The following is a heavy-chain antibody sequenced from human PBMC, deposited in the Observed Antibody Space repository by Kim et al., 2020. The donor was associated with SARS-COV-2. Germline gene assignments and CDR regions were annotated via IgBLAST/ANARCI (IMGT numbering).Heavy chain of an antibody. J-gene: IGHJ4*02. Sequence: SETLSLTCAVYGGSFSGYYWSWIRQPPGKGLEWIGEINHSGSTNYNPSLKSRVTISVDTSKNQFSLKLSSVTAADTAVYYCARAGRYGSGSYYNVRGLFDYWGQGTLVTVSS. CDR3: ARAGRYGSGSYYNVRGLFDY. CDR2: INHSGST. D-gene: IGHD3-10*01. V-gene: IGHV4-34*01. CDR1: GGSFSGYY.